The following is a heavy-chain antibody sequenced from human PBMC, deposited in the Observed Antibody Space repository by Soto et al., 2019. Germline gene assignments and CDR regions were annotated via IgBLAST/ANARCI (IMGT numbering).Heavy chain of an antibody. Sequence: SVKVSCKASGGTFSSYAISWVRQAPGQGLEWMGGIIPILGIANYAQKFQGRVTITADKSTSTAYMELSSLRSEDTAVYYCARKGYCGGDCYSDSYYYYYGMDVWGQGTTVTVSS. CDR2: IIPILGIA. CDR3: ARKGYCGGDCYSDSYYYYYGMDV. J-gene: IGHJ6*02. V-gene: IGHV1-69*10. CDR1: GGTFSSYA. D-gene: IGHD2-21*02.